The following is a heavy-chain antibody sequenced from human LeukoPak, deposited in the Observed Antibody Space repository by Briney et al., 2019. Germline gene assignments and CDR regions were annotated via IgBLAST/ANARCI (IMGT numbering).Heavy chain of an antibody. D-gene: IGHD6-19*01. V-gene: IGHV3-21*01. J-gene: IGHJ3*02. CDR2: ISSSSYI. CDR1: GFTFSSYS. Sequence: PGGSLRLSCAASGFTFSSYSMNWVRQAPGKGLEWVSSISSSSYIYYADSVKGRFTISRDNAKNSLYLQMNSLRAEDTAVYFCAREREQWHAFNIWGQGTMVTVSS. CDR3: AREREQWHAFNI.